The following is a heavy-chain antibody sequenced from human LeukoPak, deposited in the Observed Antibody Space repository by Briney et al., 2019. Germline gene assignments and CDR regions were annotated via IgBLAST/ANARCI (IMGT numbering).Heavy chain of an antibody. Sequence: SVKVSCKASGGTFSSYAISWVRQAPGQGLEWMGGTIPIFGTANYAQKFQGRVTITADESTSTAYMELSSLRSEDTAVYYCATLVVMGNSALDYWGQGTLVTVSS. CDR3: ATLVVMGNSALDY. CDR1: GGTFSSYA. J-gene: IGHJ4*02. D-gene: IGHD4-23*01. V-gene: IGHV1-69*13. CDR2: TIPIFGTA.